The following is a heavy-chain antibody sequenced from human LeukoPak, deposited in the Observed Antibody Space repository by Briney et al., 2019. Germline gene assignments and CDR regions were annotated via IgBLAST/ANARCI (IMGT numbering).Heavy chain of an antibody. Sequence: ASVKVSCKASGYTFTAYYRHWVRQAPGQGLEWMGWINPNSGGTNYAQKFQGRVTMTRDTSISTAYMELSRLRSDDAAVYYCARDIVVVPAATWFGYYYYMDVWGKGTTVTVSS. CDR1: GYTFTAYY. CDR2: INPNSGGT. CDR3: ARDIVVVPAATWFGYYYYMDV. D-gene: IGHD2-2*01. J-gene: IGHJ6*03. V-gene: IGHV1-2*02.